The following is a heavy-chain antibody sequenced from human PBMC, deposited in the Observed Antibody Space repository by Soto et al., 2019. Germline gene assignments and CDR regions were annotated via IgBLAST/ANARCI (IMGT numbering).Heavy chain of an antibody. V-gene: IGHV3-11*01. CDR3: AREPSNWNYCFDY. CDR2: ISSSGTTI. Sequence: RRLSCAASGFTFSDYYMSWIRQAPGKGLEWVSYISSSGTTIFYADSLRGRFTISRDNAKKSLYLQMNSLRGEDTAVYYCAREPSNWNYCFDYWGPGTLVTVYS. J-gene: IGHJ4*02. D-gene: IGHD1-7*01. CDR1: GFTFSDYY.